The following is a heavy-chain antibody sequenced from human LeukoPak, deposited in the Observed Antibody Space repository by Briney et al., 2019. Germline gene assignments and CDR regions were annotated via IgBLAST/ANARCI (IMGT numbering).Heavy chain of an antibody. CDR1: GASISSDY. Sequence: PSETLSLTCTVSGASISSDYWSWIRQPPGKGLEWIGNIYYGGSINYNPSLKSRVIISGDTSKNQFSLSLSSVTAADTAVYYCARDFLGNWYSGWFDPWGQGTLVIVSP. CDR3: ARDFLGNWYSGWFDP. J-gene: IGHJ5*02. CDR2: IYYGGSI. V-gene: IGHV4-59*01. D-gene: IGHD2-21*02.